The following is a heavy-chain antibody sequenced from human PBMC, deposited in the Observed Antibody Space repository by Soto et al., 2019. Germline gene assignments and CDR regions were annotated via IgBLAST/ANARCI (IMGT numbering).Heavy chain of an antibody. D-gene: IGHD1-26*01. J-gene: IGHJ4*02. Sequence: QITLKESGPTLVKPTQTLTLTCTFSGFSLSTSGVGVGWIRQPPGKALEWLALIYWDDDKRYSPSLKSRLTITKDTSKNQVVLTMTNMDPVDTATYYCAPGRWELRPFDYRGQGTLVTVSS. V-gene: IGHV2-5*02. CDR1: GFSLSTSGVG. CDR2: IYWDDDK. CDR3: APGRWELRPFDY.